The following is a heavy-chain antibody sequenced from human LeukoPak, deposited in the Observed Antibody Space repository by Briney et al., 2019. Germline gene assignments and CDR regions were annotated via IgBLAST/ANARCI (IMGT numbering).Heavy chain of an antibody. V-gene: IGHV4-34*01. J-gene: IGHJ4*02. D-gene: IGHD3-3*02. Sequence: PSGTLSLTCGASGVSFSDYYWSWIRQPPGKGLEWIGEIIHSGATSSNPSLKSRVTISMGPSKNQFSLKLSSVTAADTAVYYCARGRFSVYYFDYWGQGSLVTVSS. CDR1: GVSFSDYY. CDR3: ARGRFSVYYFDY. CDR2: IIHSGAT.